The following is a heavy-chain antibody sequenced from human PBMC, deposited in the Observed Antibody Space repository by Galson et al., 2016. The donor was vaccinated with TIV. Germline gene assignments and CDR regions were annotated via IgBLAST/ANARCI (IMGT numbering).Heavy chain of an antibody. J-gene: IGHJ6*03. CDR1: GGTFSSYA. CDR3: ARVIFGELAGNYYYMDV. CDR2: IIPILGTA. D-gene: IGHD3-10*01. V-gene: IGHV1-69*13. Sequence: SVKVSCKASGGTFSSYAISWVRQAPGQGLEWMGRIIPILGTANYAQKFQGRVTITADESTSTAYMELSRLRSEDTAVYYCARVIFGELAGNYYYMDVWGQGTTVTVSS.